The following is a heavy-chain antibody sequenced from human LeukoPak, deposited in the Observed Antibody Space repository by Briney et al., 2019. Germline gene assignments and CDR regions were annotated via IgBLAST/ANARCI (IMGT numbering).Heavy chain of an antibody. CDR1: GGSISSSSYY. J-gene: IGHJ4*02. V-gene: IGHV4-61*01. D-gene: IGHD2-2*01. CDR2: TYYSGST. Sequence: SETLSLTCTVSGGSISSSSYYWGWIRQPPGKGLEWIGYTYYSGSTNYNPSLKSRVTISVDTSKNQFSLKLSSVTAADTAVYYCAREHCSSTSCYRGQFDYWGQGTLVTVSS. CDR3: AREHCSSTSCYRGQFDY.